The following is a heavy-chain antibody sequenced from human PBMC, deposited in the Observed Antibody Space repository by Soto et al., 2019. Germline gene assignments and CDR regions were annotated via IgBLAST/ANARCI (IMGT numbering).Heavy chain of an antibody. D-gene: IGHD3-22*01. V-gene: IGHV5-10-1*04. CDR2: IDPSDSYT. J-gene: IGHJ4*02. Sequence: GGSLKISCNGSGYSFTSYWISWVRQMPGKGLEWMGRIDPSDSYTNYSPSFQGQVTISADKSISTAYLQWSSLKASDTAMYYCARLVKDYYDSSGSYYWGQGTLVTVSS. CDR1: GYSFTSYW. CDR3: ARLVKDYYDSSGSYY.